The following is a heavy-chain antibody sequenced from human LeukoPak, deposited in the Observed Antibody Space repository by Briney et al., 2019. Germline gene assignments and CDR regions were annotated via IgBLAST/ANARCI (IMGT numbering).Heavy chain of an antibody. J-gene: IGHJ4*02. CDR2: IHNSGTT. CDR3: ARRYYYNLGSFPFDF. D-gene: IGHD3-10*01. CDR1: GGPFSGYF. V-gene: IGHV4-34*01. Sequence: SETLSLTCAVSGGPFSGYFRSWIRQSSGKGLEWIGEIHNSGTTNYNPSLNSRVTISEDTSKNQFYLNQSSVTAADTAVYYCARRYYYNLGSFPFDFWGQGTLVTVSS.